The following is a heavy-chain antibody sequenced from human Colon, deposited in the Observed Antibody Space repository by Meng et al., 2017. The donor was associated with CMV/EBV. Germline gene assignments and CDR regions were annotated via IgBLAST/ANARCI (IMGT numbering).Heavy chain of an antibody. Sequence: ETLSLTCTVSGGSMSSYYWNWVRQPPGKGLEWVSTLSGAGSATYYADSVKGRFTISRDNSRSTVYLQMNNVRDEDTAVYYCAKHPFATGLVVYFDFWGQGALVTVSS. CDR3: AKHPFATGLVVYFDF. J-gene: IGHJ4*02. V-gene: IGHV3-23*01. CDR2: LSGAGSAT. D-gene: IGHD3-16*01. CDR1: GGSMSSYY.